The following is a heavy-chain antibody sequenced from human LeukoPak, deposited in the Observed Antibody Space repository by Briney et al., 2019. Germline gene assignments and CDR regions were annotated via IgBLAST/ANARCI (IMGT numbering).Heavy chain of an antibody. CDR1: GGTFSIYA. CDR3: ARDLSGLVGD. J-gene: IGHJ4*02. V-gene: IGHV1-69*13. CDR2: IIPIFGTA. D-gene: IGHD4-17*01. Sequence: ASVKVSCKASGGTFSIYAISWVRQAPGQGLEWMGGIIPIFGTANYAQKFQGRVTITADESTSTAYMELSSLRSEDTAVYYCARDLSGLVGDWGQGTLVTVSS.